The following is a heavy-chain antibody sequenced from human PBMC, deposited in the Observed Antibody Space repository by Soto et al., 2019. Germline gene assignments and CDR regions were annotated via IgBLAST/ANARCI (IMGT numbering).Heavy chain of an antibody. J-gene: IGHJ4*02. CDR1: GGTFISDA. D-gene: IGHD3-22*01. CDR2: VIPMFPKA. V-gene: IGHV1-69*06. CDR3: ARCHSDSSGPGYLDS. Sequence: QVRLVQSEAEVKKAGSSVKVSCKASGGTFISDAVTWVRQAPGQGLEWMGGVIPMFPKANYAQEFQGRATITANKSTSTVYMELHSLKSEDTALYYCARCHSDSSGPGYLDSWGQGTLVTVTS.